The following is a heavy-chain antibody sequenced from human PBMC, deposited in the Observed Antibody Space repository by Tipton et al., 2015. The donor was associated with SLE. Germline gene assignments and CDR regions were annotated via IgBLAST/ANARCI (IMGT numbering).Heavy chain of an antibody. J-gene: IGHJ4*02. CDR3: ASESPGEVELGH. D-gene: IGHD3-3*01. V-gene: IGHV3-74*01. Sequence: GRFTISRDNTKNTLYLQMNSLRAEDTSVYFCASESPGEVELGHWGQGTLVTVSS.